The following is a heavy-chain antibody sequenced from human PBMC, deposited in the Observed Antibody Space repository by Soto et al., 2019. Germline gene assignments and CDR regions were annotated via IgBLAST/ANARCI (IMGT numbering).Heavy chain of an antibody. CDR3: AKDSYYDILTGYSRNPFDI. D-gene: IGHD3-9*01. J-gene: IGHJ3*02. Sequence: ASVKVSCKASGYTFTGYYMHWVRQAPGQGLEWMGWINPNSGGTIYAQKFQGRGTMTRDTSVSTAYMELSRLGSDDTAVYYCAKDSYYDILTGYSRNPFDIWGQGTMVTVSS. V-gene: IGHV1-2*02. CDR2: INPNSGGT. CDR1: GYTFTGYY.